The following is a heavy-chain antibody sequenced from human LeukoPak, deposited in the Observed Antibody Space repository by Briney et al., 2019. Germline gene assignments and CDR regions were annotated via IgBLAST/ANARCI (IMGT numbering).Heavy chain of an antibody. J-gene: IGHJ4*02. CDR3: ARHQWGSALGGDY. D-gene: IGHD7-27*01. V-gene: IGHV5-51*01. CDR2: IYPGDSGP. CDR1: GYSFTSYW. Sequence: GESLKISCKGSGYSFTSYWIGWVRQMPGKGLEWMGIIYPGDSGPRYSPSFQGQVTISAEKFISTAYLQWGSLKASDTAMYYCARHQWGSALGGDYWGQGPLVTVSS.